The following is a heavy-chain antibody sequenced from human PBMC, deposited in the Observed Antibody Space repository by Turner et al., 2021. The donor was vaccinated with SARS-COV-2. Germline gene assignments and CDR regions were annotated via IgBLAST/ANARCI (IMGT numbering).Heavy chain of an antibody. Sequence: EVQLVASGGGLVQPGGYLRLSCAASGFTFSSYDMHWVRQATGKGLEWVSAIGTAGDTYYPGSVKGRFTISRENAKNSLYLQMNSLRAGDTAVYYCARATDYYDSSGYYHTGAFDIWGQGTMVTVSS. V-gene: IGHV3-13*04. J-gene: IGHJ3*02. CDR2: IGTAGDT. D-gene: IGHD3-22*01. CDR1: GFTFSSYD. CDR3: ARATDYYDSSGYYHTGAFDI.